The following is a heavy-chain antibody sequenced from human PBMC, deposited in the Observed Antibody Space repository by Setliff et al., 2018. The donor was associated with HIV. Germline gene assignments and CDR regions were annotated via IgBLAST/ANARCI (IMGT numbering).Heavy chain of an antibody. CDR3: ARGDPLRFLDY. V-gene: IGHV4-4*02. CDR1: GGSISSNHW. J-gene: IGHJ4*02. CDR2: MHHSGSN. Sequence: SETLSLICAVSGGSISSNHWWSWVRQPPGKGLEWIGEMHHSGSNNYNPSLTSRVIISVDKSNNLFFLNLTSVTAADTAVYYCARGDPLRFLDYWGQGTLVTVSS. D-gene: IGHD3-10*01.